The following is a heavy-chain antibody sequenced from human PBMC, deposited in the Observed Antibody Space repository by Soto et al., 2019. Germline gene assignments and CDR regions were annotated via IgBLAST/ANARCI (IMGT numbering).Heavy chain of an antibody. CDR2: ISPNSGTL. J-gene: IGHJ4*03. CDR3: AREPGSRSRSSCDA. V-gene: IGHV1-18*01. Sequence: QVHLVQSGAEVKKPGASVNVSCKASGYTFTRNGISWVRQAPGQGLEWMGGISPNSGTLKYAQKLQGRVIMTTDASTSTAYMELSSLRSDDTAVYFCAREPGSRSRSSCDAWAQGTLVTVSS. CDR1: GYTFTRNG. D-gene: IGHD6-13*01.